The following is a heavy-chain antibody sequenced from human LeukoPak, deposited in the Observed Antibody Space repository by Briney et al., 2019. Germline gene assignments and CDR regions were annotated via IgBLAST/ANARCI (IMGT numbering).Heavy chain of an antibody. CDR3: AREDEVVDAFDI. Sequence: ASMKVSCKASGYTFTGYFIHWVRQAPGQGLEWMGWINPNSGGTHYTQKFQGRVTMTRDTSISTAYMELSRLTSDDTAVYYCAREDEVVDAFDIWGQGTMVTVSS. D-gene: IGHD2-2*01. CDR1: GYTFTGYF. V-gene: IGHV1-2*02. J-gene: IGHJ3*02. CDR2: INPNSGGT.